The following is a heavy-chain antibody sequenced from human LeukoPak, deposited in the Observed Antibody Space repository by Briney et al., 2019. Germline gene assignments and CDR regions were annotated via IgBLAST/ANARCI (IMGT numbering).Heavy chain of an antibody. CDR1: GFTFSSYS. J-gene: IGHJ4*02. CDR2: ISSSNSYI. Sequence: GGSLRLSCAASGFTFSSYSMNWVRQAPGKGLEWVSCISSSNSYIYYADSVKGRFTISRDNAKNSLYLQMNSLRAEDTAVYYCVKSKESFGDYWGQGTLVTVSS. V-gene: IGHV3-21*01. CDR3: VKSKESFGDY. D-gene: IGHD3-16*01.